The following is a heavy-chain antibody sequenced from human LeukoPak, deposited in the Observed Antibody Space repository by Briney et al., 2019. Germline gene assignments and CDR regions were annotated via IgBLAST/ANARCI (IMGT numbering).Heavy chain of an antibody. V-gene: IGHV3-7*01. CDR2: IKQDGSEK. CDR3: ARDKQVGATYFDY. D-gene: IGHD1-26*01. J-gene: IGHJ4*02. Sequence: GGSLRLSCAASGFTFSSYWMSWVRQAPGKGLEWVANIKQDGSEKYYVDSVKGRFTISRDNAKNSLYLQMNSLRAEDTAVYYCARDKQVGATYFDYWGQGTLVTVSS. CDR1: GFTFSSYW.